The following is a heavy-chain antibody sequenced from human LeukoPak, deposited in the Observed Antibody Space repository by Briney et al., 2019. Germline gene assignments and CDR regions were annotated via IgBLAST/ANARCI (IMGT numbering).Heavy chain of an antibody. Sequence: SETLSLTCAVYGGSFSGYYWSWIRQPPKKGLEWIGEINHSESTNYNPSLKSRVTISVDTSKNQFSLELRSVTAADTAVYYCARGHVGSYAYYYYYGMDVWGQGTTVTVSS. V-gene: IGHV4-34*01. CDR2: INHSEST. J-gene: IGHJ6*02. CDR1: GGSFSGYY. D-gene: IGHD2-8*01. CDR3: ARGHVGSYAYYYYYGMDV.